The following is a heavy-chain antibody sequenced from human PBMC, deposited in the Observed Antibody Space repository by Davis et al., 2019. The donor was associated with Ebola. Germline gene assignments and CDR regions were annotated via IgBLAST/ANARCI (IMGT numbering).Heavy chain of an antibody. Sequence: PGGSLRLSCAASGFTLSNAWMNWVRQAPGKGLEWVRRIKSKTDAGTTDYAAPVKGRFTISRDDSKNTLYLQMNSLKTEDTAVYYCFTRGDLWSGAYYYYYGMDVWGQGTTVTVSS. CDR2: IKSKTDAGTT. D-gene: IGHD3-3*01. CDR1: GFTLSNAW. J-gene: IGHJ6*02. V-gene: IGHV3-15*07. CDR3: FTRGDLWSGAYYYYYGMDV.